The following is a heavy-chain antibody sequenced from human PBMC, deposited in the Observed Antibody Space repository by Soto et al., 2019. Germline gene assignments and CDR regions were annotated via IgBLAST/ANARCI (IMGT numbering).Heavy chain of an antibody. CDR3: ARVRLGYCISTSCYYNWFDP. CDR2: IHHSGST. CDR1: GGSISSGGYS. D-gene: IGHD2-2*01. V-gene: IGHV4-30-2*01. Sequence: QLQLQESGSGLVKPSQTLSLTCAVSGGSISSGGYSWSWIRQPPGKGLEWIGYIHHSGSTYYNPSLTSRVTSSVDRSKNQFSLKLSSVTAADTAVYYCARVRLGYCISTSCYYNWFDPWGQGTLVTVSS. J-gene: IGHJ5*02.